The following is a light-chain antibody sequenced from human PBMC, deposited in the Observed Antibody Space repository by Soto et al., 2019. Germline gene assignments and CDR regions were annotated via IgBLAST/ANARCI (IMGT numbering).Light chain of an antibody. J-gene: IGKJ3*01. V-gene: IGKV3-20*01. CDR1: QIVSAND. CDR3: QQYGSSPFT. CDR2: GAS. Sequence: EIVLTQSPGTLSLSPGERATLSCRASQIVSANDLAWYQQKPGQSPRLLIFGASSRATGIPDRFSGSGSGTDFTLTISRVVPEDFAVYYCQQYGSSPFTFGPGTKVDIK.